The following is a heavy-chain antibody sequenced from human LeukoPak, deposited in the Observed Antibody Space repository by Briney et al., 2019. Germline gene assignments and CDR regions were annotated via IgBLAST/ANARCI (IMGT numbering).Heavy chain of an antibody. CDR1: GGSISSYDYY. J-gene: IGHJ4*02. CDR2: IYYTGNT. Sequence: PSETLSLTCTVSGGSISSYDYYWSWIRQPPGKGLEWIGYIYYTGNTYYNPSLKSRVTMSVDTSKNQFSLKLSSVTAADTAVYYCARDGYYYDSSGYYEKMYYFDYWGQGTLVTVSS. CDR3: ARDGYYYDSSGYYEKMYYFDY. V-gene: IGHV4-30-4*01. D-gene: IGHD3-22*01.